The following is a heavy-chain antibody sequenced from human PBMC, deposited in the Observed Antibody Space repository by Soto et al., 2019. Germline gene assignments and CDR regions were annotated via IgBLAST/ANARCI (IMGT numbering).Heavy chain of an antibody. J-gene: IGHJ6*02. CDR3: ARNQGDYHHYYGMDV. Sequence: GGSLRLSCAASGFTFRNYAVHWVRQAPGKGLEWVAIISYDGKFKYYADSLQGRFTISRDNSKNTLFLQMNSLRAEDTAVYYCARNQGDYHHYYGMDVWGQGTTVTVSS. D-gene: IGHD2-2*01. CDR2: ISYDGKFK. V-gene: IGHV3-30*04. CDR1: GFTFRNYA.